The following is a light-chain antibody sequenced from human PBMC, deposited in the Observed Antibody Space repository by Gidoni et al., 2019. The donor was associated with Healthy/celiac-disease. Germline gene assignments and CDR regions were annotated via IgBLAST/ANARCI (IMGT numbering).Light chain of an antibody. CDR2: DAS. CDR3: QQRSNWPPVT. V-gene: IGKV3-11*01. J-gene: IGKJ3*01. Sequence: EIVLTQSPATLSSSPGERATLSCRASQSVSSYLAWYQQKPGQAPRLLIYDASNRATGIPARFSGSGSGTDFTLTISSLEPEDFAVYYCQQRSNWPPVTFGHXTKVDIK. CDR1: QSVSSY.